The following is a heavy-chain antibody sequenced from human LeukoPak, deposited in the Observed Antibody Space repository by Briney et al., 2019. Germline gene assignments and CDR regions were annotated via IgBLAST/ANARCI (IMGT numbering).Heavy chain of an antibody. V-gene: IGHV4-30-4*01. Sequence: SQTLSLTCIVSGGSNSSGDYYWSWIRQPPGKGLEWIGYIYYSGTTYYKPSLESRLTISVDTSKNQFSLQLRSVTAADTAMYYCARCSSYGHRQFDYWGQGTLVTVSS. J-gene: IGHJ4*02. CDR2: IYYSGTT. CDR1: GGSNSSGDYY. CDR3: ARCSSYGHRQFDY. D-gene: IGHD5-18*01.